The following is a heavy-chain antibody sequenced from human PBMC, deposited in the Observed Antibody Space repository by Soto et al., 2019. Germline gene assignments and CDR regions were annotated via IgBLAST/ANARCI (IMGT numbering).Heavy chain of an antibody. J-gene: IGHJ5*02. D-gene: IGHD6-13*01. Sequence: GGSMRLSCAASGFTFSSYAMSWVRQAPGKGLEWVSAISGSGGSTYYADSVKGRFTISRDNSKNTLYLQMNSLRAEDTAVYYCAKGTPGIAAAGPFDPWGQGTLVTVAS. CDR3: AKGTPGIAAAGPFDP. CDR1: GFTFSSYA. CDR2: ISGSGGST. V-gene: IGHV3-23*01.